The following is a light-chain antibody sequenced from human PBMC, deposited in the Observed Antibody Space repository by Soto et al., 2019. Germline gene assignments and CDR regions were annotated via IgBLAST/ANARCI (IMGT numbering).Light chain of an antibody. J-gene: IGLJ1*01. Sequence: SYEQSHPPAVPLAPGHMARITCGANNIGDQSVHWYQLKPGQAPVLVVYEDNDRPSGIPERFSGPNSGNTATLTINRVEAGDEADYYCQVWDGRSDHFVFGTGTKVTVL. CDR1: NIGDQS. V-gene: IGLV3-21*02. CDR2: EDN. CDR3: QVWDGRSDHFV.